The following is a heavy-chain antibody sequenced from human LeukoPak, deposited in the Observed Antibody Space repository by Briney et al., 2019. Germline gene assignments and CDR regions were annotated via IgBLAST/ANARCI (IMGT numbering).Heavy chain of an antibody. CDR2: ISSSSSYI. J-gene: IGHJ4*02. CDR3: ASALDIVATIAPIDY. CDR1: GFTFSSYS. V-gene: IGHV3-21*01. Sequence: KPGGSLRLSCAAYGFTFSSYSMNWVRQAPGKGREWVSSISSSSSYIYYADSVKGRFTISRDNAKNSLYLQMNRLRAEDTAVYYCASALDIVATIAPIDYWGQGTLVTVSS. D-gene: IGHD5-12*01.